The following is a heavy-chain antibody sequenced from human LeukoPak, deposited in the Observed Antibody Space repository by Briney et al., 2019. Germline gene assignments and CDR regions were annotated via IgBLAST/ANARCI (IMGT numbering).Heavy chain of an antibody. CDR2: ISSSSSYI. V-gene: IGHV3-21*01. Sequence: GGSLRLSCAASGFTFGSYSMNWVRQAPGKGLEWVSSISSSSSYIYYADPVKGRFTISRDNAKNSLYLQMNSLRAEDTAVYYCARGDTYYDFWSGYYSPYMDVWGKGTTVTVSS. J-gene: IGHJ6*03. D-gene: IGHD3-3*01. CDR3: ARGDTYYDFWSGYYSPYMDV. CDR1: GFTFGSYS.